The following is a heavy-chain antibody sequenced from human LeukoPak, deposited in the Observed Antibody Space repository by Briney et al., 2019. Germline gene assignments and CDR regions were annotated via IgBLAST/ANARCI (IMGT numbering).Heavy chain of an antibody. CDR3: ARAGYDSSGYYSY. J-gene: IGHJ4*02. Sequence: GASVKVSCKASGYIFANYYMHWMRQAPGQGLEWMGIINPCGGSTTYAQKFQGRVTMTRDTSTSTVYMEVSSLRSEDTAVYYCARAGYDSSGYYSYWGQGTLVTVSS. CDR1: GYIFANYY. D-gene: IGHD3-22*01. CDR2: INPCGGST. V-gene: IGHV1-46*01.